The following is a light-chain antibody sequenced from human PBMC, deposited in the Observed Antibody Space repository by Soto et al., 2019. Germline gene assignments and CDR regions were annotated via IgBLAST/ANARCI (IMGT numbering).Light chain of an antibody. CDR2: DVT. CDR3: TSYTTSNTWV. J-gene: IGLJ3*02. CDR1: SSNIGSNY. V-gene: IGLV2-14*03. Sequence: QSVLTQPPSASGTPGQRVTISCSGSSSNIGSNYVYWYQQHPGKAPKLMIFDVTNRPSGVSNRFSGSKSGNSASLTISGLQTEDEADYYCTSYTTSNTWVFGGGTKVTVL.